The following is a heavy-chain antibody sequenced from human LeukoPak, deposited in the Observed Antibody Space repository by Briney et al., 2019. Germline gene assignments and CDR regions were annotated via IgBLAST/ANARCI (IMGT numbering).Heavy chain of an antibody. J-gene: IGHJ3*02. D-gene: IGHD3-22*01. CDR3: ARVASDYYDSSVSDAFDI. Sequence: ASVKVSCKASGYTFTGYYMHWVRQAPGQGLEWMGWINPNSGGTNYAQKSQGWVTMTRDTSISTAYMELSRLRSDDTAVYYCARVASDYYDSSVSDAFDIWGQGTMVTVSS. CDR2: INPNSGGT. CDR1: GYTFTGYY. V-gene: IGHV1-2*04.